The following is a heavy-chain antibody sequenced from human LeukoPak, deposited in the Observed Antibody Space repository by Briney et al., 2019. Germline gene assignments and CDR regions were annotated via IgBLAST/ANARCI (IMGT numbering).Heavy chain of an antibody. CDR3: ARSAIDAFDI. CDR1: GGSISSYY. V-gene: IGHV4-59*08. CDR2: IYNSGST. Sequence: TSETLSLTCTVSGGSISSYYWSWIRQPPGKGLECIGYIYNSGSTNYNPSLKSRVSISVDTSKNQFSLELSSVTAADTAVYYCARSAIDAFDIWGQGTMVTVSS. J-gene: IGHJ3*02. D-gene: IGHD6-25*01.